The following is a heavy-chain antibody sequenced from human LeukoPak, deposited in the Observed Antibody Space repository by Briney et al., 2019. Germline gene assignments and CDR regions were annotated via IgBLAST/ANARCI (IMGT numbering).Heavy chain of an antibody. J-gene: IGHJ5*02. CDR2: MNPNSGNT. D-gene: IGHD4-11*01. V-gene: IGHV1-8*03. CDR1: GYTFTSYD. CDR3: ARGYSNYVGWFDP. Sequence: ASVKVSCKASGYTFTSYDINWVRQATGQGLEWMGWMNPNSGNTGYAQKFQGRVTTTRNTSISTAYMELSGLRSEDTAVYYCARGYSNYVGWFDPWGQGTLVTVSS.